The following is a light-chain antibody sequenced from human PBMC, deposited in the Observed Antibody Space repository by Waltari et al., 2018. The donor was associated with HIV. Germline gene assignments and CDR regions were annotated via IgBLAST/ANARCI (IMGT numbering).Light chain of an antibody. CDR3: AAWDDNLSGWV. CDR2: RNK. V-gene: IGLV1-47*01. J-gene: IGLJ3*02. CDR1: SSNIGSHY. Sequence: QSVLTQPPSASGTPGQSVTISCSRSSSNIGSHYVHWYQQLPGTAPKPLIYRNKQRPSGVPDRFSGFKSGTSASLAISGLRSEDEADYYCAAWDDNLSGWVFGGGSKLTIL.